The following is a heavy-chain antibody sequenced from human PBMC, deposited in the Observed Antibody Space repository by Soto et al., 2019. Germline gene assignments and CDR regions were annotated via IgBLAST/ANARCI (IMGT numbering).Heavy chain of an antibody. CDR3: TRDGYAFGSLDY. CDR2: IWSDGHTK. V-gene: IGHV3-33*01. J-gene: IGHJ4*02. D-gene: IGHD3-10*01. CDR1: GFTFSGYG. Sequence: QVQLVESGGGVVQPGRSLRLSCAASGFTFSGYGMHWVRQAPGKGLEWVAIIWSDGHTKYYADSVKGRFTISRDNSRNTLSLEMNSLRVEDTAIYYCTRDGYAFGSLDYWGQGTLVTVSS.